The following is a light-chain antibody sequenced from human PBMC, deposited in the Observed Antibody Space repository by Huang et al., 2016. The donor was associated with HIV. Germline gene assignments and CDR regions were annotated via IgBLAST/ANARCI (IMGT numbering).Light chain of an antibody. V-gene: IGKV1-39*01. Sequence: DIQVTQSPSSLSVSVGDRVTITCRAAYNIENYLNWYQHKPGKAPILLIYGASNLQSGVPSRFSGSGSGTYFTLSISSLQPEDSAIYYCQQTHSTPWTFGQGTKVEIK. CDR2: GAS. CDR1: YNIENY. CDR3: QQTHSTPWT. J-gene: IGKJ1*01.